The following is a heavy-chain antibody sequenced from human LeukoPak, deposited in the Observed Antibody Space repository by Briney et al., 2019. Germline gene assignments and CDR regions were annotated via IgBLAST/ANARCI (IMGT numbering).Heavy chain of an antibody. CDR2: ISYDGISQ. V-gene: IGHV3-30*04. Sequence: GGSLRLSCAASGFTFSSYAMHWVRQAPGKGLEWVAVISYDGISQYYADSVEGRFTISRDNSKNTLFLQMNSLRAEDTAVFYCAGGDWFGYYYFYMDVWGKGTTVTVSS. J-gene: IGHJ6*03. CDR1: GFTFSSYA. D-gene: IGHD3-9*01. CDR3: AGGDWFGYYYFYMDV.